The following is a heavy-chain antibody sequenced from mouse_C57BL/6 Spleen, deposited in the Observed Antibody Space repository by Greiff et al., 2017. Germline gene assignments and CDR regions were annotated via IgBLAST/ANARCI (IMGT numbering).Heavy chain of an antibody. CDR1: GYTFTSYG. CDR2: IYPRSGNT. V-gene: IGHV1-81*01. CDR3: ADRGAY. Sequence: VQLKESGAELARPGASVKLSCKASGYTFTSYGISWVKQRTGQGLEWIGEIYPRSGNTYYNEKFKGKATLTADKSSSTAYMELRSLTSEDSAVYFCADRGAYWGQGTLVTVSA. J-gene: IGHJ3*01.